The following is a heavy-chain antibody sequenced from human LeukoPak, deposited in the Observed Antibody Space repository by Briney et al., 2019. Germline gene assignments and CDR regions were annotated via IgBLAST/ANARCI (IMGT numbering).Heavy chain of an antibody. D-gene: IGHD2-15*01. Sequence: SETLSLTCTVSGGSISYYYWSWIRQPPGKGLEWIGYIYYSGSTNYNPSLKSRVTISVDTSKNQFSLKLSSVTAADTAVYYCARRRIVVVVAATRARRGWFDPWGQGTLVTVSS. J-gene: IGHJ5*02. CDR2: IYYSGST. V-gene: IGHV4-59*12. CDR3: ARRRIVVVVAATRARRGWFDP. CDR1: GGSISYYY.